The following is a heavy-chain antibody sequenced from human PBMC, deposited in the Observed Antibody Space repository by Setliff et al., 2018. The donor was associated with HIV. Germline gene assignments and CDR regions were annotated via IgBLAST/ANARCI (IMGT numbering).Heavy chain of an antibody. Sequence: SETLSLTCTVSRGSISRYYWIWIRQPPGKGLEWIGEINHSGSTHYNPSLKSRFTISVDTSKNQFSLKVNSVTAADTAVYYCARGARLLAGYSDRWDYYCMGVWGKGTTVTVSS. D-gene: IGHD6-13*01. CDR3: ARGARLLAGYSDRWDYYCMGV. CDR1: RGSISRYY. J-gene: IGHJ6*03. V-gene: IGHV4-34*01. CDR2: INHSGST.